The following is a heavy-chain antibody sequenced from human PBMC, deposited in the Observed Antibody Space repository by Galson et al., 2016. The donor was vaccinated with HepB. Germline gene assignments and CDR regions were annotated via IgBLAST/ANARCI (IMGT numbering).Heavy chain of an antibody. CDR1: GIIFSSYA. V-gene: IGHV3-23*01. J-gene: IGHJ4*02. CDR2: IRGSGSST. D-gene: IGHD2-15*01. Sequence: SLRLSCAASGIIFSSYAMSWVRQAPGKGLEWVSSIRGSGSSTYYTDSVKGRFTISRDNSKNMLYLQMNSLRVEDTAIYYCAREGGYCSGASCYGASDYWGQGTLVTVSS. CDR3: AREGGYCSGASCYGASDY.